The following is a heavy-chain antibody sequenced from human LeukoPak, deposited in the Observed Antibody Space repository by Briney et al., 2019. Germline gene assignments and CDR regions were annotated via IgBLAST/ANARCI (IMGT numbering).Heavy chain of an antibody. V-gene: IGHV3-30*18. J-gene: IGHJ6*03. CDR2: ISYDGSNK. D-gene: IGHD3-3*01. Sequence: PGGSLRLSCAASGFTFSGYGMHWVRQAPGKGLEWVAVISYDGSNKYYADSVKGRFTISRDNSKNTLYLQMNSLRAEDTAVYYCANEAQPQIRITIFGVVSQRYYYYYMDVWGKGTTVTVSS. CDR3: ANEAQPQIRITIFGVVSQRYYYYYMDV. CDR1: GFTFSGYG.